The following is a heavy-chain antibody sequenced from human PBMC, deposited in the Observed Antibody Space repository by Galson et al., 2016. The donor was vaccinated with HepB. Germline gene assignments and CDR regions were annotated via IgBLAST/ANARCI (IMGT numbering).Heavy chain of an antibody. V-gene: IGHV3-21*01. CDR1: GFALSNYA. D-gene: IGHD3-22*01. CDR3: AREKFTSGYYAFDY. Sequence: SLRLSCAASGFALSNYAMNWVRQAPGKGLEWVSFISSSSSHIYYAESVRGRVTISRDNSKKTLYLQMNSPRADDTAVYYCAREKFTSGYYAFDYWGQGTLVSVSS. J-gene: IGHJ4*02. CDR2: ISSSSSHI.